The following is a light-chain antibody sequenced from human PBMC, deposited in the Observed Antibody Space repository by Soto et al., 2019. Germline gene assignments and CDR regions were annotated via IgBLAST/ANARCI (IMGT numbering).Light chain of an antibody. J-gene: IGLJ3*02. CDR3: QTWDTGIL. CDR2: LNSDGSH. CDR1: SGHSSYA. V-gene: IGLV4-69*01. Sequence: QAVLTQSPSASASLGASVKLTCTLSSGHSSYAIAWHQQRPEKGPRYLMKLNSDGSHSKGDGIPDRFSGSSSGAERYLTISSLQSEDEADYYCQTWDTGILFGGGTKLTVL.